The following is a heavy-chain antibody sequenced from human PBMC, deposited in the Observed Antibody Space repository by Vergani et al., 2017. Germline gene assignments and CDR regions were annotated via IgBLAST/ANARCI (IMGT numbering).Heavy chain of an antibody. V-gene: IGHV1-46*01. Sequence: QVQLVQSGAEVKKPGASVKVSCKASGYTFTSYYMHWVRQAPGQGLEWMGITNPSGGSTSYAKKFQGRVTMTRDTSTSTVYMELSSLRAEATAVYYGARDLGCCGSTSCYAGGGMDVWGQGTTVTVSS. D-gene: IGHD2-2*01. J-gene: IGHJ6*02. CDR1: GYTFTSYY. CDR3: ARDLGCCGSTSCYAGGGMDV. CDR2: TNPSGGST.